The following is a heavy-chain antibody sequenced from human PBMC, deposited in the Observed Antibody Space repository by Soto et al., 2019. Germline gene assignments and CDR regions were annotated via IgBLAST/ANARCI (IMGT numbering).Heavy chain of an antibody. CDR2: IYHSGNT. J-gene: IGHJ3*01. Sequence: SGSXALSCALCGVSISSGGDAGTWIRQPPGKGLEWIGYIYHSGNTYYNPSLKSRVTISGDRSKNHFTLNLSSVTAADTAVYYCESNAAAADDLDVWGQGTMVTVSS. CDR1: GVSISSGGDA. CDR3: ESNAAAADDLDV. D-gene: IGHD2-2*01. V-gene: IGHV4-30-2*01.